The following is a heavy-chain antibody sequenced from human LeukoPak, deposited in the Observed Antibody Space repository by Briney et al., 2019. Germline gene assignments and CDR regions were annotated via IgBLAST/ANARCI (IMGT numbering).Heavy chain of an antibody. V-gene: IGHV3-30*18. Sequence: PGRSLRLSCAASGFTYSSYGMHWVRQAPGKGLEWVAVISYDGSNKYYADSVKGRFTISRDNSKNTLYLQMNSLRAEDTAVYYCAKKRTMIVVLNDAFDIWGQGTMVTVSS. D-gene: IGHD3-22*01. J-gene: IGHJ3*02. CDR2: ISYDGSNK. CDR3: AKKRTMIVVLNDAFDI. CDR1: GFTYSSYG.